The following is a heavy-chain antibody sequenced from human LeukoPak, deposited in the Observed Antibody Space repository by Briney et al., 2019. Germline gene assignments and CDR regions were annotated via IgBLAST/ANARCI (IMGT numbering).Heavy chain of an antibody. D-gene: IGHD1-26*01. J-gene: IGHJ3*02. V-gene: IGHV1-58*02. CDR2: IVVGSGNT. Sequence: SVKVSCKASGFTFTRSAMQWVRQARGQRLEWIGWIVVGSGNTNYAQKFQERVTITRDMSTSTAYMELSSLTSEDTAVYYCAAAVGPGWAFDIWGQGTMVTVSS. CDR1: GFTFTRSA. CDR3: AAAVGPGWAFDI.